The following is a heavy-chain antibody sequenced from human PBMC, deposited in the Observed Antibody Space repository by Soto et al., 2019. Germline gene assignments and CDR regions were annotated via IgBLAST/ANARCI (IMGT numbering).Heavy chain of an antibody. J-gene: IGHJ6*02. D-gene: IGHD2-2*01. V-gene: IGHV3-30-3*01. Sequence: QVQLVESGGGVVQPGRSLRLSCAASGFTFSSYAMHWVRQAPGKGLEGVAVISYDGSNKYYADSVKGRFTISRDNSKNTLYLQMNSLRAEDTAVYYCARDRDIVLVPAATPKDGMDVWGQGTTVTVSS. CDR3: ARDRDIVLVPAATPKDGMDV. CDR2: ISYDGSNK. CDR1: GFTFSSYA.